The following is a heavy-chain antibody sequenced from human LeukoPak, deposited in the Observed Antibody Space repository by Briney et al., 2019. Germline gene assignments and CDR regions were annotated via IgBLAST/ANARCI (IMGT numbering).Heavy chain of an antibody. V-gene: IGHV5-10-1*01. CDR3: ARGGWLDDY. Sequence: GESLRISCKGSGYSFTSYWISWVRQMPGKGLEWMGRVDPRDSNTKYSPAFQGHVTFSADKSISTVFLQRSSLEASDTAIYYCARGGWLDDYWGQGTVVTVSS. D-gene: IGHD6-19*01. CDR1: GYSFTSYW. CDR2: VDPRDSNT. J-gene: IGHJ4*02.